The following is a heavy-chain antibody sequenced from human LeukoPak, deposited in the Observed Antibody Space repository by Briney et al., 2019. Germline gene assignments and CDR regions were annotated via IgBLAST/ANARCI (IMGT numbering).Heavy chain of an antibody. V-gene: IGHV1-18*01. Sequence: GASVKVSCKASGYTFTSYGISWVRQAPGQGLEWMGWISAYNGNTNYAQKLQGRVTMTTDTSTSTAYMELRSLRSDDTAVYYCARIVVGATNWARYYYYYMDVWGKGTTVTVSS. D-gene: IGHD1-26*01. CDR3: ARIVVGATNWARYYYYYMDV. J-gene: IGHJ6*03. CDR2: ISAYNGNT. CDR1: GYTFTSYG.